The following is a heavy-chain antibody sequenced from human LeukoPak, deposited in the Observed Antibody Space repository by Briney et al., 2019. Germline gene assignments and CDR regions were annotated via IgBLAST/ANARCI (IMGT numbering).Heavy chain of an antibody. D-gene: IGHD3-3*02. CDR2: FDPEDGET. J-gene: IGHJ4*02. CDR3: ATDQHSGDYFDY. Sequence: ASVKVSCKVSGYTLTELSMHWVRQAPGKGLEWMGGFDPEDGETIYAQKFQGRVTMTEDTSTDTAYMELSRLRSEDTAVYYCATDQHSGDYFDYWGQGTLVTVSS. CDR1: GYTLTELS. V-gene: IGHV1-24*01.